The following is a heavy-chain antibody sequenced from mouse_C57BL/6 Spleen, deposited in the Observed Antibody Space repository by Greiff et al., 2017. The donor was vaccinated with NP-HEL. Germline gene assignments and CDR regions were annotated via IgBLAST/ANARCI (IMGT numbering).Heavy chain of an antibody. D-gene: IGHD1-1*01. J-gene: IGHJ2*01. CDR3: ARGYYGSSPNFDY. CDR2: IYPGSGST. CDR1: GYTFTSYW. Sequence: VQLQQPGAELVKPGASVKMSCKASGYTFTSYWITWVKQRPGQGLEWIGDIYPGSGSTNYNEKFKSKATLTVDTSSSTAYMQLSSLTSEDSAVYYCARGYYGSSPNFDYWGQGTTLTVSS. V-gene: IGHV1-55*01.